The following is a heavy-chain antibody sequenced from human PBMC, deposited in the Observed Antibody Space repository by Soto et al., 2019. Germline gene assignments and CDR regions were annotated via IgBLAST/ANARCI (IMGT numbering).Heavy chain of an antibody. CDR2: MNPNSGNT. Sequence: GASVKVSCKASGYTFTSYDINWVRQATGQGLEWMGWMNPNSGNTGYAQKFQGRVTMTRNTSISTAYMELSSLRSEDTAVYYCARVREYYYYYGVDVWGQGTTVTVSS. V-gene: IGHV1-8*01. J-gene: IGHJ6*02. CDR3: ARVREYYYYYGVDV. CDR1: GYTFTSYD.